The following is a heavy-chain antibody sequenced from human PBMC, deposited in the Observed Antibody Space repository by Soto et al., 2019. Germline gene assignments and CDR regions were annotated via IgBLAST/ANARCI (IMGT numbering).Heavy chain of an antibody. CDR1: GYTFTSYY. CDR2: INPSGGST. J-gene: IGHJ4*02. D-gene: IGHD3-22*01. Sequence: GASVKVSCKASGYTFTSYYMHWVRQAPGQGLEWMGIINPSGGSTSYAQKFQGRVTMTRDTSTSTVYMELSSLRSEDTAVYYCASIGSSYYDSSGHQTLDYWGQGTLVTVSS. V-gene: IGHV1-46*01. CDR3: ASIGSSYYDSSGHQTLDY.